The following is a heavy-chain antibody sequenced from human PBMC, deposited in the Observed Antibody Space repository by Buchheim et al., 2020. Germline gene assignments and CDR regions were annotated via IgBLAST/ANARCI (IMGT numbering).Heavy chain of an antibody. CDR1: GFTFSSYG. J-gene: IGHJ2*01. D-gene: IGHD2-8*01. CDR3: ARDRGYCTNGVCFSSWYFDL. Sequence: QVQLVESGGGVVQPGRSLRLSCAASGFTFSSYGMHWVRQAPGKGLEWVAVISYDGSNKYYADSVKGRFTISRDNSKNTLYLQMNSLRAEDTAVYYCARDRGYCTNGVCFSSWYFDLWGRGTL. CDR2: ISYDGSNK. V-gene: IGHV3-30*03.